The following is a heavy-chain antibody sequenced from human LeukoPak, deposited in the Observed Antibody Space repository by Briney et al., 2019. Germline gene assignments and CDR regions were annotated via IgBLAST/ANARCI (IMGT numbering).Heavy chain of an antibody. V-gene: IGHV1-18*01. J-gene: IGHJ3*02. CDR1: GYTFSSYG. CDR3: ARDSHYDSRGYYYESALDI. D-gene: IGHD3-22*01. Sequence: GASVKVSCKASGYTFSSYGVAWVRQAPGQGLEWMGWISGNNGNTNYGQKLQGRLTMTTDTSTSTAYMELRSLRSDDTAVYYCARDSHYDSRGYYYESALDIWGQGTMVSVSS. CDR2: ISGNNGNT.